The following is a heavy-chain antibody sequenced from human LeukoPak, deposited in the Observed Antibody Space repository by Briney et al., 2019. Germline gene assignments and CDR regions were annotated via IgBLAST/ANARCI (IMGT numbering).Heavy chain of an antibody. CDR1: GGSISSGSYY. V-gene: IGHV4-61*02. J-gene: IGHJ6*03. Sequence: PSETLSLTCTVSGGSISSGSYYWGWIRQPAGKGLEWIGRIYTSGSTNYNPSLKSRVTISVDTSKNQFSLKLSSVTAADTAVYYCARDRRDSTQGYYYYMGVWGKGTTVTVSS. CDR3: ARDRRDSTQGYYYYMGV. CDR2: IYTSGST.